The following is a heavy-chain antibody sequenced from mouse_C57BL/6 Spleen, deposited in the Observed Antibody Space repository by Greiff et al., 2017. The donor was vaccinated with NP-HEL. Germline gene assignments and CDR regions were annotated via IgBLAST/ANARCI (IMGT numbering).Heavy chain of an antibody. D-gene: IGHD2-4*01. CDR2: IDPSDSYT. V-gene: IGHV1-69*01. Sequence: QVQLQQSGAELVMPGASVKLSCKASGYTFTSYWMHWVKQRPGQGLEWIGEIDPSDSYTNYNQKFKGKSTLTVDKSSSPAYMQLSSLTSEDSAVCYCAGRGDYDWDFDVWGKGTTVTVSS. CDR3: AGRGDYDWDFDV. J-gene: IGHJ1*03. CDR1: GYTFTSYW.